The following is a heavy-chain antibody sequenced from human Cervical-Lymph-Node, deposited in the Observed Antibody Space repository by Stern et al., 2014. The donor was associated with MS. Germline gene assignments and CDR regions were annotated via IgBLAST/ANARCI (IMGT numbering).Heavy chain of an antibody. CDR3: ARDHFTTSLDV. J-gene: IGHJ6*02. Sequence: DQLVESGPGLVKPSQTLSLTCTVSGGSISSDNYYWTWIRQHPGKGLEWIGHIYYSGTTYYNPSLKSRVSSTVDTSKNLFSLRLSSVTAADTAVYYCARDHFTTSLDVWGHGTTVTVSS. CDR1: GGSISSDNYY. CDR2: IYYSGTT. D-gene: IGHD2-2*01. V-gene: IGHV4-31*03.